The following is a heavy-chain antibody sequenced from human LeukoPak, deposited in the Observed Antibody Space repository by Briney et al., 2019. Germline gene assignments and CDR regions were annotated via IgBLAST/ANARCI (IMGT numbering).Heavy chain of an antibody. D-gene: IGHD2-8*02. CDR3: ASRAWWFDY. J-gene: IGHJ4*02. V-gene: IGHV4-34*01. Sequence: PSETLSLTCAVYGVSCSGYYWSWLPQPPGKGLEWIGEINHSGSTNYNPSLKSRVTISVDTSKNQFSLKLSSVTAAYTAVYYCASRAWWFDYWGQGTLVTVSS. CDR1: GVSCSGYY. CDR2: INHSGST.